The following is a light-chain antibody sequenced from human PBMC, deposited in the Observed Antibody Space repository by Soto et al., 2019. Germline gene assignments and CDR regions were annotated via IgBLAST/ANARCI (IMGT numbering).Light chain of an antibody. CDR1: QSVSIW. V-gene: IGKV1-5*03. CDR3: QQSYSTWT. Sequence: DIQMTPSPSTLSASEGDRVTISCRASQSVSIWLAWYQQKPGKAPKLLIYKASTLKSGVPSRFSGSGSGTEFTLTISSLQPDDFATYYCQQSYSTWTFGQGTKVDIK. J-gene: IGKJ1*01. CDR2: KAS.